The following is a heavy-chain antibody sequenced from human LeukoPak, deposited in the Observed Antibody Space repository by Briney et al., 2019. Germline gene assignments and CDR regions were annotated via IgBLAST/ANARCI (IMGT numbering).Heavy chain of an antibody. D-gene: IGHD2-15*01. CDR3: AIGGYCSGGSCYSYYYYYGMDV. Sequence: XSVKVSCKASGYTFTSYDINWVRQATGQGLEWMGWMNPNSGNTGYAQKFQGRVTMTRNTSISTAYMELSSLRSEDTAVYYCAIGGYCSGGSCYSYYYYYGMDVWGQGTTVTVSS. CDR2: MNPNSGNT. V-gene: IGHV1-8*01. CDR1: GYTFTSYD. J-gene: IGHJ6*02.